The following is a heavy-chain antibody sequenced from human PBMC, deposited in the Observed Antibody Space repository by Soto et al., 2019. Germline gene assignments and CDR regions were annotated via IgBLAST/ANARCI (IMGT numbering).Heavy chain of an antibody. V-gene: IGHV3-74*01. D-gene: IGHD6-19*01. CDR1: GFTLSDYW. Sequence: EVQLVESGGDLVQPGGSLRLSCAASGFTLSDYWMHWVRQVPGTGLVWVSRISNDGSGTSYADFVKGRFTISKDDAKNTVYQQMNSLSAEDTAVYYCATLQLAGPDYWGQGTLVTVSS. CDR3: ATLQLAGPDY. J-gene: IGHJ4*02. CDR2: ISNDGSGT.